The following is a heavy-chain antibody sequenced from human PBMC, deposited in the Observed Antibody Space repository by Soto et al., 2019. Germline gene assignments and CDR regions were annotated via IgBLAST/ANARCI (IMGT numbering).Heavy chain of an antibody. D-gene: IGHD2-15*01. J-gene: IGHJ5*01. Sequence: SETLSLTCSVSGDSISTVDYFWAWIRQPPGQALEYIGYIYKSTTTYYNPSFESRVAISLDTSKSQFSLTVTSVTAADTALYFCARGRYCLTGRCFPNWFDSWGQGTLVTVS. CDR2: IYKSTTT. CDR3: ARGRYCLTGRCFPNWFDS. CDR1: GDSISTVDYF. V-gene: IGHV4-30-4*01.